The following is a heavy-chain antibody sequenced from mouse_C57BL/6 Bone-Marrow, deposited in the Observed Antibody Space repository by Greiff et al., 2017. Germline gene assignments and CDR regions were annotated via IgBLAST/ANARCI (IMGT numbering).Heavy chain of an antibody. D-gene: IGHD1-1*01. V-gene: IGHV1-52*01. CDR2: IDPSDSET. J-gene: IGHJ1*03. CDR1: GYTFPSYW. CDR3: ARELIRYFDV. Sequence: QVQLQQPGAELVRPGSSVKLSCKASGYTFPSYWMHWVKQRPIQGLEWIGNIDPSDSETHYNQKFKDKATLTVDKSSSTAYRQLISLTSENSAVYYCARELIRYFDVWGTGTTITVSS.